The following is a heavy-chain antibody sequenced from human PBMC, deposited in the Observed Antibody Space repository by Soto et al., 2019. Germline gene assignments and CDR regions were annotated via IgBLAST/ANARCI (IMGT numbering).Heavy chain of an antibody. CDR1: GGSINSSSYF. J-gene: IGHJ5*02. CDR2: IYYSVST. Sequence: PSDTLSLTCSVSGGSINSSSYFWGWVRQPPGKGLEWIGSIYYSVSTYYNPSLRSRVTISVDTSKNQFSLKLSSVTAADTAVFYCARHYSSGSRNWFDPWGQGTLVTVSS. CDR3: ARHYSSGSRNWFDP. V-gene: IGHV4-39*01. D-gene: IGHD6-19*01.